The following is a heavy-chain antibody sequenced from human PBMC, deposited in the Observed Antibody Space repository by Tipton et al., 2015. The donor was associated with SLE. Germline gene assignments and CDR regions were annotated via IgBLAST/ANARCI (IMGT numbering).Heavy chain of an antibody. CDR1: GGSIGPYY. D-gene: IGHD5-24*01. J-gene: IGHJ4*02. CDR2: INHSGST. Sequence: ILSLTCTVSGGSIGPYYWHWIRQSPGKGLEWIGEINHSGSTNYNPSLKSRVTISGDTSKNQFSLKLTSVTAADTAVYYCAGKWGYKHLFDYWGQGTLVTVSS. CDR3: AGKWGYKHLFDY. V-gene: IGHV4-34*01.